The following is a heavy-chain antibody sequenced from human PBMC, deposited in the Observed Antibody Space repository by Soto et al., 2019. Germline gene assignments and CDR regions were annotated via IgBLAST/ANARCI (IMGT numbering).Heavy chain of an antibody. Sequence: PGGSLRLSCAASGFTSSSYSMNWVRQAPGKGLEWVSSISSSSFSINYADSVKGRFSISRDNAQNSLHLQMNNLRAEDTAVYYCARNESSNIYGMDVWGQGTTVTVSS. V-gene: IGHV3-21*01. CDR2: ISSSSFSI. D-gene: IGHD6-6*01. J-gene: IGHJ6*02. CDR3: ARNESSNIYGMDV. CDR1: GFTSSSYS.